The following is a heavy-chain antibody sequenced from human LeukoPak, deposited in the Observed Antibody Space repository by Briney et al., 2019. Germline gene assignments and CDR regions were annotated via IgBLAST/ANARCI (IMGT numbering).Heavy chain of an antibody. D-gene: IGHD7-27*01. V-gene: IGHV4-59*01. J-gene: IGHJ4*02. CDR3: ATRKLGNDY. Sequence: SETLSLTCTVSGGSISSYYWSWIRQSPGKGLEWIGYIYYTEASYNPSLKSRVTISADTSKNQFSLKLYSVTAADTAVYYCATRKLGNDYWGQGTLVTVSS. CDR1: GGSISSYY. CDR2: IYYTEA.